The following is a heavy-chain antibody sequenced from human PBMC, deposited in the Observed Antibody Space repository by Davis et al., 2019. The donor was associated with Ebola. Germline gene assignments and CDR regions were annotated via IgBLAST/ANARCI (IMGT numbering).Heavy chain of an antibody. CDR3: ARAKIFGVVFGAFDI. V-gene: IGHV5-51*01. Sequence: PGGSLRLSCKGSGYSFTSYWNGWGRQMPGKGLEWMGVIYPGDSDTRYSPSFQGQVTISADKSISTAYLQWSSLKASDTAMYYCARAKIFGVVFGAFDIWGQGTMVTVSS. CDR2: IYPGDSDT. D-gene: IGHD3-3*01. CDR1: GYSFTSYW. J-gene: IGHJ3*02.